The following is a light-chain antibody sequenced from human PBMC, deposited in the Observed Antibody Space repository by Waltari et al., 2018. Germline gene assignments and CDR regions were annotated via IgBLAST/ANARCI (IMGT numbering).Light chain of an antibody. Sequence: DVQMTQSPSSLSASVGDRVTITCRTSQSISIYLNWYQQKPGKAPKVLIYAASNLQSGVPARFSGSGSGTDFTLTISSLQPEDFATYYCQQSYSTPLTFGGGTKVEIK. CDR2: AAS. V-gene: IGKV1-39*01. CDR3: QQSYSTPLT. J-gene: IGKJ4*01. CDR1: QSISIY.